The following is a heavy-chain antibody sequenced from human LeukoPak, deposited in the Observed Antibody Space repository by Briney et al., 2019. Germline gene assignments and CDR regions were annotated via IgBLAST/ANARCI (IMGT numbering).Heavy chain of an antibody. CDR1: GFTFSSYE. D-gene: IGHD2-15*01. J-gene: IGHJ5*02. Sequence: GGSLRLSCAASGFTFSSYEMNWVRQAPGKGLEWVSYISSSGSTIYYADSVKGRFTISRDNDKNSLYLQMNSLRAEDTAVYYCARFGYCSGGSCFNNWFDPWGQGTLVTVSS. CDR3: ARFGYCSGGSCFNNWFDP. CDR2: ISSSGSTI. V-gene: IGHV3-48*03.